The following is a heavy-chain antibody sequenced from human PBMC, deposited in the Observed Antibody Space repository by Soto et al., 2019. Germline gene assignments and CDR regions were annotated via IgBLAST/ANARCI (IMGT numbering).Heavy chain of an antibody. CDR3: AKEADISGYYPDY. Sequence: XXSLRLSCAASGFTFSSYAMRWVLQAPGKGLEWVSVISGSGGSTHYADSVKGRSTISRDNSKNTLHLQVNSLRGEDTAVYYCAKEADISGYYPDYWGQGTQVTVSS. CDR1: GFTFSSYA. V-gene: IGHV3-23*01. CDR2: ISGSGGST. J-gene: IGHJ4*02. D-gene: IGHD3-22*01.